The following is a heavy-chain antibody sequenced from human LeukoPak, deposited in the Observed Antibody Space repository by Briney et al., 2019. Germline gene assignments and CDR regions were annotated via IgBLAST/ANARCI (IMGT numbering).Heavy chain of an antibody. V-gene: IGHV4-59*01. D-gene: IGHD1-26*01. CDR3: ARGRWELPPYYYYYYMDV. CDR2: IYYSGST. CDR1: GGSISSYY. J-gene: IGHJ6*03. Sequence: SETLSLTCTVSGGSISSYYWSWIRQPPGKGLEWIGYIYYSGSTNYNPSLKSRVTISVDTSKNQFSLKLSSVTAADTAVYYCARGRWELPPYYYYYYMDVWGKGTTVTISS.